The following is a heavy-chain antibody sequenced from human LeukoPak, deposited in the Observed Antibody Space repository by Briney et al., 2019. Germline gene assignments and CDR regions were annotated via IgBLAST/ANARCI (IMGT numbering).Heavy chain of an antibody. CDR1: GGTFSSYA. CDR2: IIPIFGTA. V-gene: IGHV1-69*05. J-gene: IGHJ4*02. Sequence: GASVKVSCKASGGTFSSYAISWVRQAPGQGLEWMGGIIPIFGTANYAQKFQGRVTITTDESTNTAYMELSSLRSEDTAVYYCARGSVAVAGIDYWGQGTLVTVSS. D-gene: IGHD6-19*01. CDR3: ARGSVAVAGIDY.